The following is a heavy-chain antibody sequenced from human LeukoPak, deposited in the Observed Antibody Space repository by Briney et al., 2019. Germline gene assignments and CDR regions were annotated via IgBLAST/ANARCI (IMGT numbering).Heavy chain of an antibody. CDR3: ARVLGYCSGGSCYPYYYYGMDV. CDR2: IYYSGST. D-gene: IGHD2-15*01. CDR1: GGSISSYY. Sequence: SETLSLTCTVSGGSISSYYWSWIRQPPGKGLEWIGYIYYSGSTNYNPSLKSRVTISVDTSKNQFSLKLSSVTAADTAVYYCARVLGYCSGGSCYPYYYYGMDVRGQGTTVTVSS. J-gene: IGHJ6*02. V-gene: IGHV4-59*08.